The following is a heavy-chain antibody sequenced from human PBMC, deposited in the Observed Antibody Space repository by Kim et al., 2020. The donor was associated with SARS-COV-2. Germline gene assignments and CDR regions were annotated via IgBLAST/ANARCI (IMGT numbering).Heavy chain of an antibody. Sequence: YADSVRGRFTISRDNAKSTLYLQMNNLRVEDTALYYCVRNGANYYSAVDVWGQGTTVTVSS. J-gene: IGHJ6*02. D-gene: IGHD3-10*01. CDR3: VRNGANYYSAVDV. V-gene: IGHV3-74*01.